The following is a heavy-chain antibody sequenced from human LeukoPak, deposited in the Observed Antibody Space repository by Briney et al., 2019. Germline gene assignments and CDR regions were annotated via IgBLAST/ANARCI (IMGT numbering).Heavy chain of an antibody. Sequence: GGSLRLSCAASGFTFSSYAMSWVRQAPGKGLERVSAISGSGGSTYYADSVKGRFTISRDNSKNTLYLQMNSLRAEDTAVYYCAKVPLIMITFGGDYFDYWGQGTLVTVSS. CDR1: GFTFSSYA. V-gene: IGHV3-23*01. J-gene: IGHJ4*02. CDR2: ISGSGGST. CDR3: AKVPLIMITFGGDYFDY. D-gene: IGHD3-16*01.